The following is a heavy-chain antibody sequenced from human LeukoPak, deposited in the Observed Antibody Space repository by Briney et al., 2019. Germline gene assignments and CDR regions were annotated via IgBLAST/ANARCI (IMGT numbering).Heavy chain of an antibody. CDR3: ARGPILVVQGAIDY. V-gene: IGHV3-23*01. Sequence: GGSLRLSCAASGFTFSSYWMHWVRRAPGKGLEWVSGISASGGSAFYTDSVKGRFIIHRENSANTVYLQMDSLRVDDTAEYYCARGPILVVQGAIDYWGQGVLVTVSS. CDR1: GFTFSSYW. J-gene: IGHJ4*02. CDR2: ISASGGSA. D-gene: IGHD2-2*02.